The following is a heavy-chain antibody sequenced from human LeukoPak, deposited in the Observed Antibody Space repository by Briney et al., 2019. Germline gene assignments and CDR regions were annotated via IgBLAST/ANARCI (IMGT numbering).Heavy chain of an antibody. CDR2: INPNSGGT. Sequence: EASVTDSCKASGYTFTGYYMHWVRQAPGQGLEWMGWINPNSGGTNYAQKFQGRVTMTRDTSISTAYMELSRLRSDDTAVYYCARYSGYDPFDYWGQGAVAAVSS. CDR3: ARYSGYDPFDY. CDR1: GYTFTGYY. D-gene: IGHD5-12*01. V-gene: IGHV1-2*02. J-gene: IGHJ4*02.